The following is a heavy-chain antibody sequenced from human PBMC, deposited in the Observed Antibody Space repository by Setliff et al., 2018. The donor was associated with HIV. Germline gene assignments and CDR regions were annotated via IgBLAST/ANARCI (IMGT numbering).Heavy chain of an antibody. Sequence: ETLSLTCAVSGGSISNNYWWSWVRQAPGKGLEWVAKIKQDGSEEYYVDSVKGRFTISRDNSQSTLFLQMNSLRLEDTAVYYCAQVSFGGAYFRWGQGTLVTVSS. D-gene: IGHD3-10*01. CDR2: IKQDGSEE. J-gene: IGHJ4*02. CDR1: GGSISNNYW. V-gene: IGHV3-7*01. CDR3: AQVSFGGAYFR.